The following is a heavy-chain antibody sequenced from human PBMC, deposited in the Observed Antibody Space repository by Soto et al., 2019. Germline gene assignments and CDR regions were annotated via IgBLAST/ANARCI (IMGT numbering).Heavy chain of an antibody. J-gene: IGHJ4*02. CDR3: ATVPIPIFGVVTFPPYFDD. D-gene: IGHD3-3*01. CDR2: LDQGGGEK. CDR1: EFSFSDYW. Sequence: PGGSLRLSCAASEFSFSDYWMAWVRQAPGKGLEWVANLDQGGGEKHYVDSVKGRFTISRDNAKNSLYLQMNSLRAEDTAVYYCATVPIPIFGVVTFPPYFDDWGQGTLVTVSS. V-gene: IGHV3-7*05.